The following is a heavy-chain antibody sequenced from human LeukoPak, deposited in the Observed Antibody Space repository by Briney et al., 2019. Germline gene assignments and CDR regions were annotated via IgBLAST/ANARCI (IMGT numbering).Heavy chain of an antibody. Sequence: NPGGSLRLSCAASGFTFSSYSMNWVRQPPGKGLEWVSSISTSSGYIYYADSVKGRFTISIHNAKNSLYLQMNSLTAEDTAVYYCAELGITMIGGVWGKGTTVTISS. CDR2: ISTSSGYI. J-gene: IGHJ6*04. CDR3: AELGITMIGGV. D-gene: IGHD3-10*02. V-gene: IGHV3-21*01. CDR1: GFTFSSYS.